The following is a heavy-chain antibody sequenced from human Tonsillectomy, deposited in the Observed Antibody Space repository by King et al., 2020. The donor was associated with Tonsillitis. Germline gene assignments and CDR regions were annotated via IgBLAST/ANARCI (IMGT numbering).Heavy chain of an antibody. CDR2: ISRSGTTI. J-gene: IGHJ4*02. CDR1: GFTFSDYY. V-gene: IGHV3-11*01. D-gene: IGHD3-16*01. CDR3: ARVVDGTVITAGGYYFDY. Sequence: VQLVESGGGLVKPGGSQRLSCAASGFTFSDYYMILIRQAPGKGLEWVSYISRSGTTIYYADSVKGRFTISRDNAKNSLYLQMNSLRAEDTAVYYYARVVDGTVITAGGYYFDYWGQGTLVTVSS.